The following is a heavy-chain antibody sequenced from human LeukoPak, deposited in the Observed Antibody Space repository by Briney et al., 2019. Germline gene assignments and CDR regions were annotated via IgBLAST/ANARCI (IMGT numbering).Heavy chain of an antibody. CDR2: IYTSGST. D-gene: IGHD3-22*01. V-gene: IGHV4-4*07. J-gene: IGHJ4*02. Sequence: PSETLSLTCTVSGGSISSYYWSWIRQPAGKGLEWIGRIYTSGSTNYNPSLKSRVTMSVDTSKNQFSLKLSSVTAADTAVYYCARDKVAGLMSSYYYDSSGYTDWGQGTLVTVSS. CDR3: ARDKVAGLMSSYYYDSSGYTD. CDR1: GGSISSYY.